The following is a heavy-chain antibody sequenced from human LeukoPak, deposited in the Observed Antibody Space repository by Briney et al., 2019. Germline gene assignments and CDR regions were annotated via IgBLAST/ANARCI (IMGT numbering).Heavy chain of an antibody. D-gene: IGHD5-18*01. CDR3: ARTHSYGYSARTCFAY. V-gene: IGHV5-51*01. J-gene: IGHJ4*02. CDR2: IYPGDSDT. CDR1: GYSFTSYW. Sequence: GEPLKISCKGSGYSFTSYWIGWVRQMPGKGLEWMGIIYPGDSDTKYSPSFQGQVTISADKSISTAFLPWSSLKASDTAMYYCARTHSYGYSARTCFAYWGQGTLVTVSS.